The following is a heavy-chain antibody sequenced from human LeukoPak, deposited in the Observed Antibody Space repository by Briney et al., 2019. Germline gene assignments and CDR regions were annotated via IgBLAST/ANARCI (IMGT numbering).Heavy chain of an antibody. CDR1: GGSITSYF. CDR2: IYYSGSS. J-gene: IGHJ5*02. Sequence: KSSETLSLTCTVSGGSITSYFWSWIRQPPGKGLEWIGYIYYSGSSNYNPSLKSRVTISVDTSKNQFSLKLSSVTAADTAVYYCARDPGNSGWPLSWFDPWGEGTLVSVSS. V-gene: IGHV4-59*01. CDR3: ARDPGNSGWPLSWFDP. D-gene: IGHD6-19*01.